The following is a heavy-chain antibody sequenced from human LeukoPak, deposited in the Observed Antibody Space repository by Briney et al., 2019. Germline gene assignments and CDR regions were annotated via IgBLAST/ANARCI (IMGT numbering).Heavy chain of an antibody. D-gene: IGHD3-22*01. Sequence: SETLSLTCAVSGGSISSSNWWSWIRQPPGKGLAWLGYIYYSGSTYYNPSLKSRLTISVDTSKNQFSLKLSSVTAADTAVYYCARVVDFDSSGYLFDFWGQGTLVTVSS. CDR3: ARVVDFDSSGYLFDF. V-gene: IGHV4-30-4*01. J-gene: IGHJ4*02. CDR2: IYYSGST. CDR1: GGSISSSNW.